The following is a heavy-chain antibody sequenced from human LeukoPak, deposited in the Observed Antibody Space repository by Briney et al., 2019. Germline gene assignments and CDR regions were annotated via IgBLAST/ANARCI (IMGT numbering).Heavy chain of an antibody. D-gene: IGHD5-24*01. V-gene: IGHV4-34*01. CDR2: INHSGST. CDR1: GGSFSGYY. J-gene: IGHJ4*02. CDR3: ASRDGYNLVDY. Sequence: SETLSLTCAVYGGSFSGYYWSWIRQPPGKGLEWIGEINHSGSTNYNPSLKSRVTISVDTSKNQFSLKLSSVTAADTAVYYCASRDGYNLVDYWGQGTLVTVSS.